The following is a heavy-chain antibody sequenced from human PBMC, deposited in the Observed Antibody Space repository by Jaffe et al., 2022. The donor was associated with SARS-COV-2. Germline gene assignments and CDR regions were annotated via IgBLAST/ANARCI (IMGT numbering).Heavy chain of an antibody. D-gene: IGHD6-25*01. CDR2: LYSGGST. CDR1: GFTVGSNY. CDR3: AGAAIRSRFDY. Sequence: EVQLVESGGGLVQPGGSLRLSCAASGFTVGSNYMSWVRQAPGKGLEWVSILYSGGSTYYADSVKGRFTISRDNSKNTLSLQMNTLGAEDTAVYYCAGAAIRSRFDYWGQGTLVTVSS. J-gene: IGHJ4*02. V-gene: IGHV3-66*02.